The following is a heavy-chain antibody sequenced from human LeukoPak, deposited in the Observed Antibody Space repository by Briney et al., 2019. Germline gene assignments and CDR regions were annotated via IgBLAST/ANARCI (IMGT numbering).Heavy chain of an antibody. Sequence: GASVKVSCKASGYTFTAYYMHWVRQAPGQGLEWMGWLNPNGGGTNYAQKFQGRVTMTRDTSISTAYMELTRLRSDDTAIYYCARQPSRTMVRGVIITYYYYYGMDVWGQGTTVTVSS. V-gene: IGHV1-2*02. J-gene: IGHJ6*02. CDR3: ARQPSRTMVRGVIITYYYYYGMDV. CDR1: GYTFTAYY. CDR2: LNPNGGGT. D-gene: IGHD3-10*01.